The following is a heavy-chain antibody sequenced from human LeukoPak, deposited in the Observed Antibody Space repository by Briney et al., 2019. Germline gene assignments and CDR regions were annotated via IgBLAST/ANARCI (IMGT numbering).Heavy chain of an antibody. J-gene: IGHJ4*02. CDR2: ISGSGGST. CDR1: GFTFSSYA. Sequence: PGGSLRLSCAASGFTFSSYAMSWVRQAPGKGLEWVSAISGSGGSTYYADSVKGRFTISRDNSKNTLYLQMSSLRAEDTAVYYCAKSRDAGHYDSSGYYYYFDYWGQGTLVTVSS. D-gene: IGHD3-22*01. CDR3: AKSRDAGHYDSSGYYYYFDY. V-gene: IGHV3-23*01.